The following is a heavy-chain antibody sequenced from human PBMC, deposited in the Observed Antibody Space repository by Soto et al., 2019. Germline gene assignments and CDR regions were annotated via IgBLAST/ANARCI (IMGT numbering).Heavy chain of an antibody. Sequence: GGSLRLSCAASGFTFNTFAMTWVRQAPGKGLEWVSSIGGGDDDRFYADSVKGRFTISRDNSKHMVFLQMNSPRAEDTAIYYCAKDRMENNSVWDPFDIWGQGTMVTV. CDR3: AKDRMENNSVWDPFDI. CDR2: IGGGDDDR. CDR1: GFTFNTFA. J-gene: IGHJ3*02. V-gene: IGHV3-23*01. D-gene: IGHD1-1*01.